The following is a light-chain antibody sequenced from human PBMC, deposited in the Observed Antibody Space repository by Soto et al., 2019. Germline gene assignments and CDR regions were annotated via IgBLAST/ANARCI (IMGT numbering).Light chain of an antibody. Sequence: QSALTQPASVSGSPGQSITISCTGTSSDVGGYNYVSCYQQHPGKSPKLMIYDVSNRPSGVSNRFSGSKSGNTASLTISGLQAEDEADYYCSSYTSSTTLVFGGGTMLTVL. CDR2: DVS. CDR1: SSDVGGYNY. CDR3: SSYTSSTTLV. V-gene: IGLV2-14*03. J-gene: IGLJ2*01.